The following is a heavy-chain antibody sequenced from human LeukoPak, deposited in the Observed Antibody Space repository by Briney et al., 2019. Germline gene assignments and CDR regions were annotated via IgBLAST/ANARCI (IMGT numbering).Heavy chain of an antibody. CDR3: ARARPLYYYGSGSSPFDP. J-gene: IGHJ5*02. Sequence: ASVKVSCKASGYTFTSYDINWVRQATGQGLEWMGWMNPNSGNTGYAQKFQGRVTMTRNTSISTAYMELSSLRSEDTAVYYCARARPLYYYGSGSSPFDPWGQGTLVTVSS. CDR2: MNPNSGNT. V-gene: IGHV1-8*01. D-gene: IGHD3-10*01. CDR1: GYTFTSYD.